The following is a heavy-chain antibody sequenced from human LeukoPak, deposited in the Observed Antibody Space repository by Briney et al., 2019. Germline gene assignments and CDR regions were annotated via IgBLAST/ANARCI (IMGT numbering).Heavy chain of an antibody. V-gene: IGHV3-43D*03. CDR1: GLTFDDYA. Sequence: GGSLRLSCAASGLTFDDYAMHWVRQAPGKGLEWVSLISWDGGSTYYADSVKGRFTISRDNSKNSLYLQMNSLRAEDTALYYCAKGVGYSSSWTYFDYWGQGTLVTVSS. CDR3: AKGVGYSSSWTYFDY. CDR2: ISWDGGST. J-gene: IGHJ4*02. D-gene: IGHD6-13*01.